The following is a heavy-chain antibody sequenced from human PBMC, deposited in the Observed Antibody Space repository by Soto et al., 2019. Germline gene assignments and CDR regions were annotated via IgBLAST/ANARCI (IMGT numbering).Heavy chain of an antibody. CDR1: GGSISSYY. Sequence: QVQLQESGPGLVKPSETLSLTCTVSGGSISSYYWSWIRQPPGKGLEWIGYIYYSGSTNYNPSLTSPVTISVATSKNQSSLKLSSVTAADTAVYYCARFNWYFDLWGRGTLVTVSS. CDR3: ARFNWYFDL. J-gene: IGHJ2*01. CDR2: IYYSGST. V-gene: IGHV4-59*08.